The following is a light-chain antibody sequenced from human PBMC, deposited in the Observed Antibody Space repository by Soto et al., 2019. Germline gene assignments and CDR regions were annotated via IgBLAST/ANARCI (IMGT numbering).Light chain of an antibody. CDR2: GAS. CDR1: QSVNSF. J-gene: IGKJ1*01. CDR3: HQYIGCPWP. Sequence: EMVLTQSPATLSLSPGESATLSCRASQSVNSFLAWYQQKPGQAPRLLIYGASTRATGIPARFSGSGSGTDFTLTISRLEPEDFALYYCHQYIGCPWPFGQGTRVE. V-gene: IGKV3D-15*01.